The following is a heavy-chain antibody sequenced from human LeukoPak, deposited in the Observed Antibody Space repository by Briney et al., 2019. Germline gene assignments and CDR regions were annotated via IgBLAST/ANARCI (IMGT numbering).Heavy chain of an antibody. V-gene: IGHV3-21*01. D-gene: IGHD3-10*01. CDR2: IGISSNKI. J-gene: IGHJ4*02. CDR3: ARARYYYGSGSYYQQGSGYYFDY. Sequence: PGGSLGLSCAASGFTLRSYTMNWVRQAPGKGLEWVSSIGISSNKIYYADSVKGRFTISRENAKNSLYLQMNSLRAGDTAVYYCARARYYYGSGSYYQQGSGYYFDYWGQGTLVTVSS. CDR1: GFTLRSYT.